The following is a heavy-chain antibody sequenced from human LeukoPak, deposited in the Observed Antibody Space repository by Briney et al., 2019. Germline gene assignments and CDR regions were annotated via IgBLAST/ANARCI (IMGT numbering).Heavy chain of an antibody. Sequence: SETLSLTCAVSGGSISSGGYYWSWIRQPPGKGLEWIGYIYYSGSTNYNPSLKSRVTISVDTSKNQFSLKLSSVTAADTAVYYCARVNGDYRGPDAFDIWGQGTMVTVSS. CDR3: ARVNGDYRGPDAFDI. CDR1: GGSISSGGYY. V-gene: IGHV4-61*08. J-gene: IGHJ3*02. D-gene: IGHD4-17*01. CDR2: IYYSGST.